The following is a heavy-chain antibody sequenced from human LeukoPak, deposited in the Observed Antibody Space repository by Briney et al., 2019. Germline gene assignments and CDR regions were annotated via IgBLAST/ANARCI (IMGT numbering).Heavy chain of an antibody. Sequence: GGSLRLSCVASGFTFSSYGMSWVRQAPGKGLEWVSAISGSGGSTYYADSVKGRFTISRDNSKNTLYLQMNSLRAEDTAVYYCAIGAGGIYYDSSGYPRAPFDYWGQGTLVTVSS. CDR1: GFTFSSYG. CDR2: ISGSGGST. V-gene: IGHV3-23*01. D-gene: IGHD3-22*01. CDR3: AIGAGGIYYDSSGYPRAPFDY. J-gene: IGHJ4*02.